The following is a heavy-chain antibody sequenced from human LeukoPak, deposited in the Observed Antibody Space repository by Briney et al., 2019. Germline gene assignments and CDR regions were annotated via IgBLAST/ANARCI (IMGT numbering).Heavy chain of an antibody. V-gene: IGHV4-59*01. D-gene: IGHD5-12*01. CDR3: ARAYSGYGVDAFDI. CDR2: IYYSGST. J-gene: IGHJ3*02. Sequence: PSETLSLTCSVSGGSISNNYWSWIRQPPGKGLEWIGYIYYSGSTNYNPSLKSRVTISVDTSKNQFSLKLSSVTAADTAVYYCARAYSGYGVDAFDIWGQGTMVTVSS. CDR1: GGSISNNY.